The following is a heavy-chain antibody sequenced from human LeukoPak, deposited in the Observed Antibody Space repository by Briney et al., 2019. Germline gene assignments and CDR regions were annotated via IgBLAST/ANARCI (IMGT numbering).Heavy chain of an antibody. CDR3: ARVVGATGSSDY. CDR2: IYYIGST. Sequence: NTSETLSLTCTVSGGSISSDYWSWIRQAPGKGLEWIGYIYYIGSTNYNPSLKSRITISVDTSKSHFSLKLSSVTAADTAVYYCARVVGATGSSDYWGQGTLVTVSS. J-gene: IGHJ4*02. D-gene: IGHD1-26*01. V-gene: IGHV4-59*01. CDR1: GGSISSDY.